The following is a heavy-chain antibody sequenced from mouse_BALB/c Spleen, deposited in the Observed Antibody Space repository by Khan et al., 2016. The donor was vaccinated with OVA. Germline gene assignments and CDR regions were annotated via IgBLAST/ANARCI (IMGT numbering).Heavy chain of an antibody. V-gene: IGHV2-3*01. CDR2: IWGDGST. CDR3: AKDRGYYAVDY. CDR1: GFSLTSYG. Sequence: QVQLKQSGPGLVAPSQSLSITCTVSGFSLTSYGASWVRQPPGKGLEWRGVIWGDGSTNYHSGLLSRLSISKDNSKSQVFLKLNSLQTDDTATYYCAKDRGYYAVDYWGQGTSVTVSS. J-gene: IGHJ4*01.